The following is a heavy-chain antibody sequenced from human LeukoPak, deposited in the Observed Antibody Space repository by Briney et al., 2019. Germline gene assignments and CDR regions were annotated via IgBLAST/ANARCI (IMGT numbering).Heavy chain of an antibody. CDR1: GFTFSSNW. CDR3: VRDLGGRSGH. CDR2: SNEDGSTT. Sequence: GGSLRLSCAASGFTFSSNWMHWVRQAPGKGLVWVSRSNEDGSTTNCADSVKGRFTISRDNAKNTLYLQMNSLTAEDTAVYYCVRDLGGRSGHWGQGTLITVSS. D-gene: IGHD1-26*01. V-gene: IGHV3-74*01. J-gene: IGHJ4*02.